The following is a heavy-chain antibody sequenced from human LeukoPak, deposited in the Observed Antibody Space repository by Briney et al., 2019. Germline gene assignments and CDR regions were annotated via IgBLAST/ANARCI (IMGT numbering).Heavy chain of an antibody. V-gene: IGHV3-9*01. Sequence: CLRLSCAASGFTFDNYAMHWVRQAPGKGLEWLSIISWNSGYIGYADSVKGRFTISRDNAKKSLDLQMNSLRAEDTAFYYCAKVRGTYSSDYFFDYWGQGTLVTASS. CDR1: GFTFDNYA. CDR2: ISWNSGYI. CDR3: AKVRGTYSSDYFFDY. D-gene: IGHD6-19*01. J-gene: IGHJ4*02.